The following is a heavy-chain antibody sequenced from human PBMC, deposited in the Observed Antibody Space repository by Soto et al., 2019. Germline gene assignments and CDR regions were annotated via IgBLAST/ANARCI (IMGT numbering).Heavy chain of an antibody. CDR1: GFTFSSYA. D-gene: IGHD3-22*01. J-gene: IGHJ4*02. CDR2: ISGSGGST. Sequence: GGSLRLSCAASGFTFSSYAMSWVRQAPGKGLEWVSAISGSGGSTYYADSVKGRFTISRDNSRNTLYLQMNSLRAEDTAVYYCAKDPEYYYDSSGYIWGQGTLVTVSS. CDR3: AKDPEYYYDSSGYI. V-gene: IGHV3-23*01.